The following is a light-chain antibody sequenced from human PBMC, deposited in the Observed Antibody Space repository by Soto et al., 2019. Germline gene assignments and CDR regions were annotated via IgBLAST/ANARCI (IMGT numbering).Light chain of an antibody. V-gene: IGLV2-18*02. CDR2: EVT. CDR1: SGDVGTYNR. J-gene: IGLJ2*01. CDR3: SSYTSSTTVV. Sequence: QSVLTQPPSVSGSPGQSVTISCTGTSGDVGTYNRVSWYQQPPGTAPKLMIYEVTNRPSGVPDRFSESKSGNTASLTISGLQAEDEADYYCSSYTSSTTVVFGGGTKLTVL.